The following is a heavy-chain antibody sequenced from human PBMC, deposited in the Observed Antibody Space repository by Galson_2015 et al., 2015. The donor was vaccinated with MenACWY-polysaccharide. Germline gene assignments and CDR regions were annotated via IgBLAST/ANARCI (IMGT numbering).Heavy chain of an antibody. CDR3: ASNGDQGY. CDR2: IYSGGST. J-gene: IGHJ4*02. D-gene: IGHD4-17*01. V-gene: IGHV3-53*01. Sequence: SLRLSCAASGFTVSNNYMNWFRQTPEKGLEWVSLIYSGGSTHYADSVKGRFAISRDSSKNTLYLQMNGLRAEDTAWYYCASNGDQGYWGQGTLVTVSS. CDR1: GFTVSNNY.